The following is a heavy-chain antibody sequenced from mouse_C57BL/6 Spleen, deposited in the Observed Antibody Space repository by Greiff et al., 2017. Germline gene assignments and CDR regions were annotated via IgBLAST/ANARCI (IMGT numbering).Heavy chain of an antibody. CDR3: AFYGTLYAMDY. CDR1: GYAFSSYW. Sequence: QVQLQQSGAELVKPGASVKISCKASGYAFSSYWMTWVKQRPGKGLEWIGQIYPGDGDTNYNGKFKGKATLTADKSSSTAYMQLSSLTSEDSAVYFCAFYGTLYAMDYWGQGTSVTVSS. D-gene: IGHD1-1*01. V-gene: IGHV1-80*01. J-gene: IGHJ4*01. CDR2: IYPGDGDT.